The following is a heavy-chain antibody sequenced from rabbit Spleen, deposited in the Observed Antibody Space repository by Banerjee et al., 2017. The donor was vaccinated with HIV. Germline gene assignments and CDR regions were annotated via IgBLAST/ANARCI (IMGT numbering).Heavy chain of an antibody. D-gene: IGHD6-1*01. CDR3: AREILYAAYAGFGDATMYYFDL. CDR1: GFSFSSGYF. J-gene: IGHJ4*01. Sequence: QSLEESGGGLVKPGASLTLTCKASGFSFSSGYFMCWVRQAPGKGLEWIACINAGSGGSTYYASWAKGRFTISKTSSSTVTLQLTSLTAADTATYFCAREILYAAYAGFGDATMYYFDLWGPGTLVTVS. CDR2: INAGSGGST. V-gene: IGHV1S40*01.